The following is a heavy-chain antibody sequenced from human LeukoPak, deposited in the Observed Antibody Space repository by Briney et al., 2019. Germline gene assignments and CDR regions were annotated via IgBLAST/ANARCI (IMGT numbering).Heavy chain of an antibody. J-gene: IGHJ4*02. D-gene: IGHD3-10*01. Sequence: SETLSLTCTVSGGSISSSSYYWGWIRQPPGKGLEWIGSIYYSGSTYYNPSLKSRVTISVDTSKNQFSLKLSSVTAADTAVYYCARLMVRGVITFDYWGQGTLVTVSS. CDR1: GGSISSSSYY. V-gene: IGHV4-39*07. CDR3: ARLMVRGVITFDY. CDR2: IYYSGST.